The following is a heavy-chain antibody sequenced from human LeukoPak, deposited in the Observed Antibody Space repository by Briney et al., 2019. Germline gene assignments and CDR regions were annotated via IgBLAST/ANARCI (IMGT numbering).Heavy chain of an antibody. Sequence: GGSLRLSCAASGFAFSSYWLHWVRQAPGKGLVWVSRVNSDGSSTNYADSVEGRFTVSRDISKNTMYLQMNSLRAEDTAVYYCSKKGQCEGYGKPDWGQGTLVTVSS. CDR2: VNSDGSST. V-gene: IGHV3-74*01. CDR3: SKKGQCEGYGKPD. D-gene: IGHD5-12*01. CDR1: GFAFSSYW. J-gene: IGHJ4*02.